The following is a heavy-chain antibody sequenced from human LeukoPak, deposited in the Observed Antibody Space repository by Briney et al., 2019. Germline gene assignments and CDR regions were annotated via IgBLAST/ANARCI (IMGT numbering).Heavy chain of an antibody. CDR1: GGSISSYY. CDR2: IYYSGST. Sequence: SETLSLTCTVSGGSISSYYWSWIRQPPGKGLEWIGYIYYSGSTNYNPSLKSRVTISVDTSKNQFSLKLSSVTAADTAVYYCASVLYDFGSFDYWGQGTLVTVSS. V-gene: IGHV4-59*01. J-gene: IGHJ4*02. D-gene: IGHD3-3*01. CDR3: ASVLYDFGSFDY.